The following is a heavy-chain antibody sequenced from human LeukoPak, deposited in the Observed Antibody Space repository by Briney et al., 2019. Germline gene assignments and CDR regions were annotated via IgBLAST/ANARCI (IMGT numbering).Heavy chain of an antibody. J-gene: IGHJ4*02. CDR1: GFTFSDHW. V-gene: IGHV3-23*01. CDR3: AARDIVVVVAATLDY. D-gene: IGHD2-15*01. CDR2: ISGSGGST. Sequence: PGGSLRLSCAASGFTFSDHWMSWVRQAPGKGLEWVSVISGSGGSTYYADSVKGRFTISRDNSKNTLYLQMNSLRAEDTAVYYCAARDIVVVVAATLDYWGQGTLVTVSS.